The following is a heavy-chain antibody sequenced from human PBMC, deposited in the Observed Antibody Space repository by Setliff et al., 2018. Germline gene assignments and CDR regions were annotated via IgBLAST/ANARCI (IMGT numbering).Heavy chain of an antibody. D-gene: IGHD5-12*01. CDR1: GYSFTDYW. V-gene: IGHV5-51*01. Sequence: PGESLKISCKASGYSFTDYWIAWVRQMLGKGLEWMGIIYPSNSNIKYSPSFEAQITFSVDKSITTAYLQWSSLKASDTAIYYCARHRVGNSGYAIPILDFWGQGALVTVSS. J-gene: IGHJ4*02. CDR3: ARHRVGNSGYAIPILDF. CDR2: IYPSNSNI.